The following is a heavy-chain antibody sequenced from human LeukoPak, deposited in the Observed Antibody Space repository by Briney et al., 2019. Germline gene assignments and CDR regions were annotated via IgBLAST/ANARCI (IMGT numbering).Heavy chain of an antibody. CDR3: AREKVRQSGMDV. D-gene: IGHD2-2*01. V-gene: IGHV1-2*06. CDR1: GYTFTSYD. Sequence: HWASVKVSCKASGYTFTSYDINWVRQATGQGLEWMGRINPNSGGTNYAQKFQGRVTMTRDTSISTAYMELSRLRSDDTAVYYCAREKVRQSGMDVWGQGTTVTVSS. CDR2: INPNSGGT. J-gene: IGHJ6*02.